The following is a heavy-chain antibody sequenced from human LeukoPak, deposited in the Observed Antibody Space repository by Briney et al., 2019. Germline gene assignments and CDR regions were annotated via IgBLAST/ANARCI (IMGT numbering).Heavy chain of an antibody. Sequence: GGSLRLSCEASGLSFGDYTMHWVRQAPGKGLEWVSLISRNGAATKYADSVRGRFTISRDNSKNSLYLQMNSLRAEDTAVYYCAREGYSSGWYRANNWFDPWGQGTLVTVSS. CDR1: GLSFGDYT. D-gene: IGHD6-19*01. J-gene: IGHJ5*02. CDR2: ISRNGAAT. CDR3: AREGYSSGWYRANNWFDP. V-gene: IGHV3-43*01.